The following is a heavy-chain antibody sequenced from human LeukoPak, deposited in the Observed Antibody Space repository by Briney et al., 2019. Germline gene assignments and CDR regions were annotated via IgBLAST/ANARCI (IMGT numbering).Heavy chain of an antibody. CDR1: GFTFSSYG. CDR2: IRYDGSNK. D-gene: IGHD4-17*01. CDR3: ASPLEMYGDSPRPDY. V-gene: IGHV3-30*02. Sequence: GGSLRLSCAASGFTFSSYGMQWVRQAPGKGLEWVAVIRYDGSNKYYADSVKGRFTISRDNSKNTLYLQMNSLRAEDTAVYYCASPLEMYGDSPRPDYWGQGTLVTVSS. J-gene: IGHJ4*02.